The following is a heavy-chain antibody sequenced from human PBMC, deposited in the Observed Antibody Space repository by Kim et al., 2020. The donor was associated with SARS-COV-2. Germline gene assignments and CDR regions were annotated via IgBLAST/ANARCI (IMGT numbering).Heavy chain of an antibody. V-gene: IGHV4-34*01. J-gene: IGHJ5*02. D-gene: IGHD3-10*01. Sequence: SETLSLTCAVYGGSFSGYYWSWIRQPPGKGLEWIGEINHSGSTNYNPSLKSRVPISVDTSKNQFSLKLSSVTAADTAVYYCARGQYYYGSGGGFDPWGQGTLVTVSS. CDR1: GGSFSGYY. CDR2: INHSGST. CDR3: ARGQYYYGSGGGFDP.